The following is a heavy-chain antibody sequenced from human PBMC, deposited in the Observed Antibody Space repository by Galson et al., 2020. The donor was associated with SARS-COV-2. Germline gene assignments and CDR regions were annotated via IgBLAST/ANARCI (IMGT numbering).Heavy chain of an antibody. CDR2: ISGYNGYT. V-gene: IGHV1-18*01. J-gene: IGHJ6*02. Sequence: ASVKVSCKTSGYTFSDYGITWVRQAPGQGLEWVGWISGYNGYTRYGQNFQGRVTMTTDTSTSTAYMELRSLRSDDTAVYYCARESKVLLGNRLDVWGQGTTVTVSS. D-gene: IGHD2-15*01. CDR1: GYTFSDYG. CDR3: ARESKVLLGNRLDV.